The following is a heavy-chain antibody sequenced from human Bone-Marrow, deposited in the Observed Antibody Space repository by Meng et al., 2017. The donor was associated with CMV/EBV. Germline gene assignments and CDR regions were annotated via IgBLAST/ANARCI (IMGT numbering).Heavy chain of an antibody. Sequence: SETLSLTCTVSGGSISSSSYYWGWIRQPPGKGLEWIGSIYYSGSTNYNPSLKSRVTISVDTSKNQFSLKLSSVTAADTAVYYCARAPYCGGDCYWDGWYFALWGRGNLVNVSS. CDR3: ARAPYCGGDCYWDGWYFAL. J-gene: IGHJ2*01. CDR2: IYYSGST. D-gene: IGHD2-21*01. CDR1: GGSISSSSYY. V-gene: IGHV4-39*07.